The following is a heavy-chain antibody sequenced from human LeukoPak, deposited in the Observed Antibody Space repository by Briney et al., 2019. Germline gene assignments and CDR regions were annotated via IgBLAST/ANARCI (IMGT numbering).Heavy chain of an antibody. CDR2: MYNSGTG. D-gene: IGHD7-27*01. V-gene: IGHV4-4*02. CDR1: GVSITSHPW. J-gene: IGHJ4*02. CDR3: ARGGNWDFDY. Sequence: PSETLSLTCAVSGVSITSHPWNWVRQPPGKGLEWIGEMYNSGTGTYKPSLRSRVTMFFDESKNHFSLKLDSVTAADTAVYYCARGGNWDFDYWGQGVLVFVSS.